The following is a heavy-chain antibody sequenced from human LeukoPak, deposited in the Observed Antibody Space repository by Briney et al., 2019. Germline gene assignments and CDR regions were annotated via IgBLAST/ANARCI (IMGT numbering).Heavy chain of an antibody. V-gene: IGHV4-61*02. J-gene: IGHJ6*03. CDR1: GGSISSGGYY. CDR2: IYTSGRT. Sequence: SETLSLTCTVSGGSISSGGYYWSWIRQPAGKGLEWIGRIYTSGRTNYNPSLKSRVTISVDTSKNQFSLKLSSVTAADTAVYYCARSGPYYYYYYMDVWGKGTTVTVSS. D-gene: IGHD2-8*02. CDR3: ARSGPYYYYYYMDV.